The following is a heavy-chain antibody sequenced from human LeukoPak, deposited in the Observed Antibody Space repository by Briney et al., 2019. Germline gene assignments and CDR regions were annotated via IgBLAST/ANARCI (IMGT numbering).Heavy chain of an antibody. Sequence: AASVKVSCKASGYTFTGYYMHWVRQAPGQGLEWMGGIIPIFGTANYAQKLQGRVTITADKSTSTAYMELSSLRSEDTAVYYCARAHSAKSSTSCYGCRYYYYYYMDVWGKGTTVTVSS. CDR3: ARAHSAKSSTSCYGCRYYYYYYMDV. V-gene: IGHV1-69*06. CDR2: IIPIFGTA. J-gene: IGHJ6*03. CDR1: GYTFTGYY. D-gene: IGHD2-2*01.